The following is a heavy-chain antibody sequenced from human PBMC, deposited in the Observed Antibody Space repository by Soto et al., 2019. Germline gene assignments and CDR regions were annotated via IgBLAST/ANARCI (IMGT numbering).Heavy chain of an antibody. CDR3: ASGAPSRY. CDR1: GGSFSNYY. D-gene: IGHD4-17*01. J-gene: IGHJ4*02. V-gene: IGHV4-4*08. Sequence: ASETLSLTCSVSGGSFSNYYWGWIRQAPGKGLEWIGSIYNSGTTNYNPSLKSRVIISIESSKSQFSLRLNSVTVADSAVYYCASGAPSRYWGQGVLVTVSS. CDR2: IYNSGTT.